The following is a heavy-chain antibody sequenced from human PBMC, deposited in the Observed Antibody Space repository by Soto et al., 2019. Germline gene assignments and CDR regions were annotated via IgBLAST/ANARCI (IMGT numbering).Heavy chain of an antibody. CDR3: ARDSGPGLRLGYYYYYGMDV. Sequence: SETLSLTCTVSGGSISSYYWSWIRQPPGKGLEWIGYIYYSGSTNYNPSLKSRVTISVDTSKNQFSLKLSSVTAADTAVYYCARDSGPGLRLGYYYYYGMDVWGQGTTVTVSS. J-gene: IGHJ6*02. D-gene: IGHD5-12*01. CDR1: GGSISSYY. V-gene: IGHV4-59*01. CDR2: IYYSGST.